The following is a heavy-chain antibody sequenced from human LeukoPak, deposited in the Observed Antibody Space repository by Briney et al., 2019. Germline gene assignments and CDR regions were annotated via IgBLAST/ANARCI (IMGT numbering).Heavy chain of an antibody. J-gene: IGHJ4*02. CDR2: IKEEGSEK. V-gene: IGHV3-7*01. D-gene: IGHD2-15*01. CDR1: GFTFSGHL. Sequence: PGGSLRLSCAASGFTFSGHLMSWVRQAPGKGLEWVANIKEEGSEKYYVDSVKGRFIISRDNAKNSLYLQMNSLRAEDTAVYYCARDSSAAPHSYWGQGTLVTVFS. CDR3: ARDSSAAPHSY.